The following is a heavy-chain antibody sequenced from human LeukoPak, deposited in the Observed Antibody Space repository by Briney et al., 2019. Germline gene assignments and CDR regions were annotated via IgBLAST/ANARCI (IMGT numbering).Heavy chain of an antibody. Sequence: ASVKVSCKVSGYTLTELSMHWVRQAPGKGLEWMGGFDPEDGETIYAQKFQGRVTMTEDTSTDTAYMELSSLRSEDTPVYYCAVSSGWRVNWFDPWGQGTLVTVSS. J-gene: IGHJ5*02. D-gene: IGHD6-19*01. CDR3: AVSSGWRVNWFDP. V-gene: IGHV1-24*01. CDR2: FDPEDGET. CDR1: GYTLTELS.